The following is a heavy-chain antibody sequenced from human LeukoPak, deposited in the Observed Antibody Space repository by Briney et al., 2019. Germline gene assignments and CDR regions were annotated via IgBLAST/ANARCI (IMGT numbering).Heavy chain of an antibody. J-gene: IGHJ4*02. D-gene: IGHD1-1*01. CDR2: IYPGDSDT. CDR1: GYSFTSYW. CDR3: ARLNWNDVRPYFDY. V-gene: IGHV5-51*01. Sequence: GESLQISCKGSGYSFTSYWIGWVRQMPGQGLAWMGIIYPGDSDTRYSPSFQGQVIIAADKSISTAYLQWSSLKASDTAMYYGARLNWNDVRPYFDYWGQGTLVTVSS.